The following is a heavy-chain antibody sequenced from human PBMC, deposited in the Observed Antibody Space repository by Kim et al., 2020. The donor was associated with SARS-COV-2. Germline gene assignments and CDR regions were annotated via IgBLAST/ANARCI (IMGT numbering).Heavy chain of an antibody. CDR2: ISPYTGNT. J-gene: IGHJ5*02. CDR3: ASAFSEDYYDSSGYGYNWFDP. CDR1: GYTFTSYG. V-gene: IGHV1-18*01. Sequence: ASVKVSCKASGYTFTSYGISWVRQAPGQGLEWMGWISPYTGNTNYAQKLQGRVTMTTDTSTSTDHIELRSLRSDDTAVYYCASAFSEDYYDSSGYGYNWFDPWGQGTLVTVSS. D-gene: IGHD3-22*01.